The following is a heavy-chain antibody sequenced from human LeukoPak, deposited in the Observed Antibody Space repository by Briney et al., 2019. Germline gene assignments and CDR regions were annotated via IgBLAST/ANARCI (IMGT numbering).Heavy chain of an antibody. CDR1: GFTFSSYA. V-gene: IGHV3-30*18. J-gene: IGHJ4*02. D-gene: IGHD5-24*01. CDR3: AKVGYNWYFDY. CDR2: ISYDGSNK. Sequence: PGGSLRLSCAASGFTFSSYAMHWLRQAPGKGLAWVALISYDGSNKYYADSVKGRFTISRDNCKNTLYLQMNSLRAEDTAVYYCAKVGYNWYFDYWGQGTLVSVSS.